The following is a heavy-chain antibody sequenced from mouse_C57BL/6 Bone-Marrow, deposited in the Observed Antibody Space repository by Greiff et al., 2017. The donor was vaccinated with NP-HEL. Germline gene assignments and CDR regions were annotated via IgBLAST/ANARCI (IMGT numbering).Heavy chain of an antibody. J-gene: IGHJ4*01. CDR2: ISSGGSYT. Sequence: EVKLVESGGDLVKPGGSLKLSCAASGFTFSSYGMSWVRQTPDKRLEWVATISSGGSYTYYPDSVKGRFTISRDNAKNTLYLQMSRLKSEDTAMYYCARGKTTIVTTRAMDYWGQGTSVTVSS. CDR3: ARGKTTIVTTRAMDY. V-gene: IGHV5-6*02. CDR1: GFTFSSYG. D-gene: IGHD2-5*01.